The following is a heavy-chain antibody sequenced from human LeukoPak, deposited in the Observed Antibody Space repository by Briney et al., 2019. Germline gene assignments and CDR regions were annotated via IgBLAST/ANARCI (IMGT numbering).Heavy chain of an antibody. Sequence: ASVKVSCTACGYTFTGYYVHWVRQAPGHELEWMGWINPNSGGTNYAQKFQGRVTMTSDTSITTAYMELSRLRSDDTAFYYCARDPRVSGRFLYFHYWGQGTLVTVSS. J-gene: IGHJ4*02. CDR3: ARDPRVSGRFLYFHY. CDR1: GYTFTGYY. CDR2: INPNSGGT. D-gene: IGHD2-15*01. V-gene: IGHV1-2*02.